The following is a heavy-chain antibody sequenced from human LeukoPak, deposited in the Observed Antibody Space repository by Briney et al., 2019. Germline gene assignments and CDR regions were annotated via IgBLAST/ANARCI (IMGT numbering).Heavy chain of an antibody. J-gene: IGHJ4*02. V-gene: IGHV3-48*03. Sequence: PRGCLRLSCVAAGVTPSSYKIRWVRPAPRERRGWVSYIRGSVSVIYYADSVKGRFTTSKDNAKNSLYLQMNSLRAEDTAIYSCARVTDSWGQGTLVTVSS. CDR3: ARVTDS. CDR2: IRGSVSVI. CDR1: GVTPSSYK.